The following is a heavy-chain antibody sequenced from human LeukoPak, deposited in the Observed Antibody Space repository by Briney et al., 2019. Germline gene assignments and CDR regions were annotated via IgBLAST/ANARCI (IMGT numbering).Heavy chain of an antibody. CDR2: TYSRSKWHN. D-gene: IGHD6-13*01. Sequence: SQTLSLTCAISGDSVSSNSAAWNWIRQSPSRGLEWLGRTYSRSKWHNDYAVSVKSRISINPDTSKNQFSLQLNSVTPEDTAVYYCARGPYSSSWYFDYWGQGTPATVSS. V-gene: IGHV6-1*01. CDR1: GDSVSSNSAA. CDR3: ARGPYSSSWYFDY. J-gene: IGHJ4*02.